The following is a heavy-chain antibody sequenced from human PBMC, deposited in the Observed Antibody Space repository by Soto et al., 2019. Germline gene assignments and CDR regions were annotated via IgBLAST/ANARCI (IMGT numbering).Heavy chain of an antibody. Sequence: SVKVSCKASGGTFSSYAISWVRQAPGQGLEWMGGIIPTFGTANYAQKFQGRVTITADESTSTAYMELSSLRSEDTAVYYCAITTYYYDSSGYLRRYWYFDLWGRGTLVTVSS. CDR3: AITTYYYDSSGYLRRYWYFDL. D-gene: IGHD3-22*01. J-gene: IGHJ2*01. CDR1: GGTFSSYA. V-gene: IGHV1-69*13. CDR2: IIPTFGTA.